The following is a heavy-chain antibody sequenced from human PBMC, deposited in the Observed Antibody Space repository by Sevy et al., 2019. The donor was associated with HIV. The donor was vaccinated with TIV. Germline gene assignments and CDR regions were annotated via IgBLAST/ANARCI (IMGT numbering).Heavy chain of an antibody. Sequence: GGSLRLSCAASGFTFSSYSMNWVRQAPGKGLEWVSYISSSSSTIYYADSVKGRFTISRDNAKNSLYLQMNSLRAEDMAVYYCARGNYGSGSYYNGVYWGQGTLVTVSS. CDR2: ISSSSSTI. V-gene: IGHV3-48*01. CDR1: GFTFSSYS. J-gene: IGHJ4*02. D-gene: IGHD3-10*01. CDR3: ARGNYGSGSYYNGVY.